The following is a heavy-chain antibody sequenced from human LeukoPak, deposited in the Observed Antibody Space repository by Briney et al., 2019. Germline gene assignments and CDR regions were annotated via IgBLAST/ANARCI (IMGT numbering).Heavy chain of an antibody. J-gene: IGHJ6*03. Sequence: SVKVSCKASGGTFSSHAISWVRQAPGQGLEWVGGIIPIFGTANYAQKFQGRVTITTDESTSTAYMELSSLRSEDTAVYYCARGRTRYSYGPTPDYYMDVWGKGTTVTVSS. D-gene: IGHD5-18*01. V-gene: IGHV1-69*05. CDR1: GGTFSSHA. CDR3: ARGRTRYSYGPTPDYYMDV. CDR2: IIPIFGTA.